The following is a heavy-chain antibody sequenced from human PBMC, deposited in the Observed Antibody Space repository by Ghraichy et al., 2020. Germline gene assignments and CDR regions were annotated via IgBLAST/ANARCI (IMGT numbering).Heavy chain of an antibody. CDR3: ARDFYGSGSYYYGMDV. Sequence: SETLSLTCTVSGGSVSSGNYYWSWIRQPPGKGLEWIGYIYYSGSTNYNPSLKSRVTISVDTSKNQFSLKLTSVTAADTAVYYCARDFYGSGSYYYGMDVGGQGTTVTVSS. J-gene: IGHJ6*02. D-gene: IGHD3-10*01. CDR1: GGSVSSGNYY. CDR2: IYYSGST. V-gene: IGHV4-61*01.